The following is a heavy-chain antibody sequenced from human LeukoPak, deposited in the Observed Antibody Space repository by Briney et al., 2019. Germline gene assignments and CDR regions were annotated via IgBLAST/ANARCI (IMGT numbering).Heavy chain of an antibody. J-gene: IGHJ5*02. CDR2: INSSGTT. CDR3: ARGGASSEWFDP. Sequence: TSETVSLTCTVSGDSISGYYGIWLRQPPGKGLEGIVFINSSGTTNNYHSLKSRVSITVDTSNNQYSLNVNFVTAAAKAVYYYARGGASSEWFDPWGGGTLVTVSS. V-gene: IGHV4-59*01. D-gene: IGHD6-25*01. CDR1: GDSISGYY.